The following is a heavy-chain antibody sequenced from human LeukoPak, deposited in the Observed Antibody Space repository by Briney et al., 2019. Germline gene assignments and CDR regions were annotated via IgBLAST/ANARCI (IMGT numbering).Heavy chain of an antibody. Sequence: GGSLRLSCAASGFTFSSYGMHWVRQAPGKGLEWVAVISYDGSRKYYADSVKGRFTISRDNSKNTLYLQMNSLRLEDTAVYYCARGGGTGYCSSTSCYTFDYWGQGTLVTVSS. J-gene: IGHJ4*02. CDR2: ISYDGSRK. V-gene: IGHV3-30*03. CDR3: ARGGGTGYCSSTSCYTFDY. CDR1: GFTFSSYG. D-gene: IGHD2-2*02.